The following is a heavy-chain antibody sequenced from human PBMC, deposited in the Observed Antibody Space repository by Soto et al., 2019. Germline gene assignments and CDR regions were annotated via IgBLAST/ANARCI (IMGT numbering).Heavy chain of an antibody. CDR3: ARDGVAAGNINFDY. V-gene: IGHV1-3*01. J-gene: IGHJ4*01. CDR2: ISGDSGNT. CDR1: GYMFTKSA. D-gene: IGHD6-19*01. Sequence: ASVKVSCKASGYMFTKSAMHWVRQAPGQRLEWMGWISGDSGNTKYSPKLQDRVTITRDTSASTAYMELSSLRSEDTALYYCARDGVAAGNINFDYWGQGTLVTAPQ.